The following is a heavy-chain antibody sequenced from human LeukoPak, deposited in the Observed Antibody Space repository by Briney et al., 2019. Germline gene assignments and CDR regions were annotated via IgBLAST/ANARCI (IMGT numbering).Heavy chain of an antibody. V-gene: IGHV4-38-2*01. CDR3: ARQTAAGVWYNWSYEDWFDP. CDR1: GYSISSGYY. Sequence: PSETLSLTCAVSGYSISSGYYWGWIRQPPGKGLEWIGSIYHSGSTYYNPSLKSRVTISVDTSKNQFSLKLSSVTAADTAVYYCARQTAAGVWYNWSYEDWFDPWGQGTLVTVSS. D-gene: IGHD1-7*01. CDR2: IYHSGST. J-gene: IGHJ5*02.